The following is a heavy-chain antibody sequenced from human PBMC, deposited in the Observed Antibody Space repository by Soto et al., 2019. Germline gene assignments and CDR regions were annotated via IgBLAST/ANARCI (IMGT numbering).Heavy chain of an antibody. J-gene: IGHJ4*02. D-gene: IGHD5-12*01. CDR1: GITFSTYA. CDR3: ARAISGYVS. Sequence: QVQLVQSAAEVKKPGASVKVSCKASGITFSTYAIHWVRQAPGQGLEWMAWINAGNGNTRYSQKFQGRVTLTRDTSASTTYMDLSSLRSEDTAIYSCARAISGYVSWGQGTLVTVSS. CDR2: INAGNGNT. V-gene: IGHV1-3*01.